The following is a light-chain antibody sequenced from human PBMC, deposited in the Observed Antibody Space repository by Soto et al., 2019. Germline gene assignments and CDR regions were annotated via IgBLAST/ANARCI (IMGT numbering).Light chain of an antibody. J-gene: IGLJ1*01. CDR2: NNN. CDR3: AAWDDSLNGLV. Sequence: QSVLTQPPSASGTPGQRVTISCSGSSSNIGSNTVNWYQQLPGTAPKLLIYNNNQRPSGVPDRFSGSKSGTSASLAISGLXXXXXXXYXCAAWDDSLNGLVFGTGTKVTV. V-gene: IGLV1-44*01. CDR1: SSNIGSNT.